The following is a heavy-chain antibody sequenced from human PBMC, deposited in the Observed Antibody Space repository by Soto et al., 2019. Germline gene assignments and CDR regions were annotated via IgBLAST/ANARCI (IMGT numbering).Heavy chain of an antibody. V-gene: IGHV3-7*03. CDR1: GFTFSRSW. CDR3: ARSPYSGTYYYYFYYGMDV. CDR2: VNDDGTEK. J-gene: IGHJ6*02. Sequence: GGSLRLSCAASGFTFSRSWMNWVRQAPGKGLEWMANVNDDGTEKYYVDSVKGRFTISRDNAKTSLSLQIDSLTAEDTAVYYCARSPYSGTYYYYFYYGMDVWGQGTTVTVSS. D-gene: IGHD1-26*01.